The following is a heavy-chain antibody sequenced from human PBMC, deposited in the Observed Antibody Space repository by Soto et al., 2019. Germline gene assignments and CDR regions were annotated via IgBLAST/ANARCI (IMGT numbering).Heavy chain of an antibody. CDR2: ISYDGSNK. Sequence: QVQLVESGGGEVQPGRSLRLSCAASGLTFSSYAMHWVRQAPGKGLEWVAVISYDGSNKYYADSVKGRFTISRDNSKNTLYLQMNSLRAEDTAVYYCARGAKLPATKKNAFDIWGQGTMVTVSS. CDR1: GLTFSSYA. CDR3: ARGAKLPATKKNAFDI. D-gene: IGHD6-25*01. V-gene: IGHV3-30-3*01. J-gene: IGHJ3*02.